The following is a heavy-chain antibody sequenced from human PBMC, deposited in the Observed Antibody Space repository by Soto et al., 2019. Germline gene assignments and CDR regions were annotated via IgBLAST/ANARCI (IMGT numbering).Heavy chain of an antibody. CDR1: GGTFSSYA. J-gene: IGHJ5*02. Sequence: QVQLVQSGAEVKKPGSSVKVSCKASGGTFSSYAISWVRQAPGQGLEWMGGIIPIFGTANYAQKFQGRVTITAYESTSTAYMELSSLRSEDTAVYYCARVGHPMRYSSPGRFDPWGQGTLVTVSS. CDR2: IIPIFGTA. CDR3: ARVGHPMRYSSPGRFDP. D-gene: IGHD6-13*01. V-gene: IGHV1-69*01.